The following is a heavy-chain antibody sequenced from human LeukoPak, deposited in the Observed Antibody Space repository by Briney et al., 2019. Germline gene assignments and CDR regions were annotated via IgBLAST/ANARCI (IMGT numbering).Heavy chain of an antibody. CDR2: INAGNGNT. J-gene: IGHJ4*02. CDR3: ARDSGGIMITFGGVIGLFDY. CDR1: GYTFTTYV. Sequence: ASVKVSCKASGYTFTTYVMHWVRQAPEQRLEWMGWINAGNGNTKYSQKFQGRVTITRDTSASTAYMELSSLRSEDTAVYYCARDSGGIMITFGGVIGLFDYWGQGTLVTVSS. D-gene: IGHD3-16*02. V-gene: IGHV1-3*01.